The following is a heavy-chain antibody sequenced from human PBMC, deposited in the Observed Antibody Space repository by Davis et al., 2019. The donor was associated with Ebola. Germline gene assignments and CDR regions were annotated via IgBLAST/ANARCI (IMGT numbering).Heavy chain of an antibody. Sequence: ASVKVSCKTSGYTFISYYMHWVRQAPGQGLEWMGWISPNSGGTIYAQKFQGRVTMTRDMSIRTVYMEMSRLRSDDSALYYCARQMYGGYAFDIWGQGTMVTVSS. CDR3: ARQMYGGYAFDI. CDR1: GYTFISYY. CDR2: ISPNSGGT. J-gene: IGHJ3*02. D-gene: IGHD3-10*02. V-gene: IGHV1-2*02.